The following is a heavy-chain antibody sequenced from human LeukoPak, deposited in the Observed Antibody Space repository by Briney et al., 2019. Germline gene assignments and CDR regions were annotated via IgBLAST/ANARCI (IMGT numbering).Heavy chain of an antibody. CDR2: INPNSGGT. D-gene: IGHD1-26*01. CDR3: ANDYSGSLSYYFDY. J-gene: IGHJ4*02. CDR1: GYTFTGYY. Sequence: ASVKVSCKASGYTFTGYYTHWVRQALGQGLEWMGWINPNSGGTNYAQKFQGRVTMTRDTSISTAYMELSRLRSDDTAVYYCANDYSGSLSYYFDYWGQGTLVTVSS. V-gene: IGHV1-2*02.